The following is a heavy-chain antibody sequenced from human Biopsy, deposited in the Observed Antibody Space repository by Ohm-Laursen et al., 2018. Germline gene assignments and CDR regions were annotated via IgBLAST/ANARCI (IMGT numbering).Heavy chain of an antibody. J-gene: IGHJ4*02. CDR3: ARDDAVTVIRGLYY. Sequence: TLSLTCTVSGVSISSYFWSWIRQPLGKGLEWIGYVSYSGNTKYNPSLKSRVIISADTSKNQFSLKLSSVTAEDTAVYYCARDDAVTVIRGLYYWGQGALVTVSS. CDR1: GVSISSYF. D-gene: IGHD2-21*02. V-gene: IGHV4-59*01. CDR2: VSYSGNT.